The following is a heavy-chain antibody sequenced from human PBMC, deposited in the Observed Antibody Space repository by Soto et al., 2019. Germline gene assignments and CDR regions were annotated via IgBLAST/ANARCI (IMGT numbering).Heavy chain of an antibody. J-gene: IGHJ5*02. D-gene: IGHD4-17*01. CDR3: AREGDYGGNAP. V-gene: IGHV1-3*01. CDR1: GCTFTSYA. Sequence: QVQLVQSGAEVKKPGASVKVSCKASGCTFTSYAMHWVRQAPGQRLEWMGWINAGNGNTKYSQKFQGRVTITRDTSASTAYMELSSLRSEDTAVYYCAREGDYGGNAPWGQGTLVTVSS. CDR2: INAGNGNT.